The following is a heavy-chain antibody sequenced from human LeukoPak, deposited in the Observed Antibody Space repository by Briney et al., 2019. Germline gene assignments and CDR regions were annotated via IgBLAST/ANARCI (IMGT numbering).Heavy chain of an antibody. D-gene: IGHD4-11*01. Sequence: PGGSLRLSCAASGFPFSSYGMHWVRQAPGKGLEWVAFIPYDGSDKFYADSVKGRSTISRDNSKNTLYLQMNSLRAEDTAVYYCAAMTSVTTGDYWGQGTLVTVSS. CDR2: IPYDGSDK. CDR1: GFPFSSYG. CDR3: AAMTSVTTGDY. J-gene: IGHJ4*02. V-gene: IGHV3-30*02.